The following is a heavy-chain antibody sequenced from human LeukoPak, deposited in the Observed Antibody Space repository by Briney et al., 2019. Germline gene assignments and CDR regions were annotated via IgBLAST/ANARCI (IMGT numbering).Heavy chain of an antibody. CDR1: GFTFSSYA. V-gene: IGHV3-23*01. J-gene: IGHJ4*02. CDR3: ATTVAGHPDDYFDF. D-gene: IGHD6-19*01. Sequence: GGSLRLSCAASGFTFSSYAMSWVRQAPGKGLEWVSAISGSGGSTYYADSVKGRFTISRDNAKNSLFLQLNNLRGEDTAVYYCATTVAGHPDDYFDFWGQGTLVTVSS. CDR2: ISGSGGST.